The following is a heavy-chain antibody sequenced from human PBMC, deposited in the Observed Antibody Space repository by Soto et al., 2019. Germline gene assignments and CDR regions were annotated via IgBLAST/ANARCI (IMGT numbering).Heavy chain of an antibody. J-gene: IGHJ4*02. CDR3: AKDSYDILTGLFDY. CDR1: GFTFSSYG. CDR2: ISYDGSNK. V-gene: IGHV3-30*18. Sequence: PGGSLRLSCAASGFTFSSYGMHWVRQAPGKGLEWVAVISYDGSNKYYADSVKGRFTISRDNSKNTLYLQMNSLRAEDTAVYYCAKDSYDILTGLFDYWGQGTLVTVSS. D-gene: IGHD3-9*01.